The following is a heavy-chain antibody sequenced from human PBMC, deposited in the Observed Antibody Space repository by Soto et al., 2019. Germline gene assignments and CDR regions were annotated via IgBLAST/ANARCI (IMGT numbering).Heavy chain of an antibody. Sequence: ASVKVSCKASGYTFTRYNVHWVRQAPGQGLEWMAIINPSGGTTYYVQKFEGRVTLTTDTSTSTVYMELSSLRSDDTAVYYCARVRGGGSEYFFDHWGQGXLVTVHS. V-gene: IGHV1-46*01. D-gene: IGHD2-15*01. CDR2: INPSGGTT. CDR1: GYTFTRYN. CDR3: ARVRGGGSEYFFDH. J-gene: IGHJ4*02.